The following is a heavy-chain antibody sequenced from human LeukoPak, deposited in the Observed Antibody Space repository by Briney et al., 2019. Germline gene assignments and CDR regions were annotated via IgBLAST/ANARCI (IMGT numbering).Heavy chain of an antibody. J-gene: IGHJ4*02. CDR3: AREDKATIYD. V-gene: IGHV3-11*05. CDR2: SSSSSSYT. CDR1: GFTFSHYY. D-gene: IGHD5-24*01. Sequence: TGVSLRLSCAPSGFTFSHYYMRWIRQAPGKGVEWVSYSSSSSSYTIHEDSMKGRFNKSRDNAKDSLYLQKNSRRAEDTAVYYCAREDKATIYDWGQGTLVTVSS.